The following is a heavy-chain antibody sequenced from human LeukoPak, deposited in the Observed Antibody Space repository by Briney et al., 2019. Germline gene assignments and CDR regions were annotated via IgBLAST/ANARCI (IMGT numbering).Heavy chain of an antibody. CDR1: GGSISSSSYY. V-gene: IGHV4-39*07. J-gene: IGHJ4*02. D-gene: IGHD4-17*01. CDR3: ARDLDGEGFFDY. CDR2: IYYSGST. Sequence: SETLSLTCTVSGGSISSSSYYWGWIRQPPGKGLEWIGSIYYSGSTYYNPSLKSRVTISVDTSKNQFSLKLSSVTAADTAVYYCARDLDGEGFFDYWGQGTLVTVSS.